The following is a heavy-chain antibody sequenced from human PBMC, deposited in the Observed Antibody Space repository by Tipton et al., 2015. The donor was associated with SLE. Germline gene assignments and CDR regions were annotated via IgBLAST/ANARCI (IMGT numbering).Heavy chain of an antibody. V-gene: IGHV3-21*01. J-gene: IGHJ3*02. D-gene: IGHD3-3*01. CDR1: GFTFSSYA. CDR2: SSSSSSYI. CDR3: ARSRRGLRAFDI. Sequence: SLRLSCAASGFTFSSYAMHWVRQAPGKGLEWDSSSSSSSSYIYYADSVKGRFTISRDNAKNSLYLQMNSLRAEDTAVYYRARSRRGLRAFDIWGQGTMVTVSS.